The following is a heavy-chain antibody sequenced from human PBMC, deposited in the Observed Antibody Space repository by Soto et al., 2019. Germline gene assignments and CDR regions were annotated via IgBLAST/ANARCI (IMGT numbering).Heavy chain of an antibody. D-gene: IGHD7-27*01. CDR1: GGSVSSGNYY. CDR2: LYRGSP. CDR3: SRDQGLGAGYFAL. J-gene: IGHJ2*01. V-gene: IGHV4-61*01. Sequence: QVQLQESGPGQVKPSETLFLTCTVSGGSVSSGNYYWSWIRQPAGKGLEWMGYLYRGSPNYNPSLESRATISVDTSRTQFSLMLSSVTAADTAVYYCSRDQGLGAGYFALWGRGTLVTV.